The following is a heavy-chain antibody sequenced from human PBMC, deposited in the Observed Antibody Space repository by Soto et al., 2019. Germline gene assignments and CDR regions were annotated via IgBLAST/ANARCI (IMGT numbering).Heavy chain of an antibody. CDR2: ISASGGT. V-gene: IGHV4-4*07. CDR3: ARGAGPPWFDP. CDR1: GGSISIYY. Sequence: QVQLQESGPGLVKPSETLSLTCTVSGGSISIYYWSWIRQPAGEGLEWIGRISASGGTNYNPSLKRRVSVSLDTSKNQFSLNLRSVTAADTAVYYCARGAGPPWFDPWGQGTLVTVSS. J-gene: IGHJ5*02.